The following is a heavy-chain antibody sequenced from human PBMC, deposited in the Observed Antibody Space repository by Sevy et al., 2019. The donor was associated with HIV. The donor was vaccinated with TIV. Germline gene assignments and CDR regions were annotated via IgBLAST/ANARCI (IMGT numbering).Heavy chain of an antibody. J-gene: IGHJ6*02. D-gene: IGHD2-2*01. CDR1: GFTFSSYW. Sequence: GGSLRLSCAASGFTFSSYWMSWVRQAPGKGLEWVAHIKRDGTEKCYVDSVKGRFTISRDNAKNSLYLQMNSLRAEDTAVYYCARDCSSSSCLWGMDVWGQGTTVTVSS. CDR2: IKRDGTEK. V-gene: IGHV3-7*03. CDR3: ARDCSSSSCLWGMDV.